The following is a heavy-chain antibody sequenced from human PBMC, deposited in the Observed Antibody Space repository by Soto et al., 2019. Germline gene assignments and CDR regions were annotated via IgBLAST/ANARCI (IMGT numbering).Heavy chain of an antibody. V-gene: IGHV1-18*01. CDR1: GYTFTSYG. CDR2: ISTFNSNT. Sequence: QVQLVQSGAEVKKPGASVKVSCKASGYTFTSYGISWVRQAPGQGLEWMGWISTFNSNTKYTQKFQGRVTMTTDTSTSTANMELGSLRSDDTAVYYCARVGAREYGDYDTRGGAFDVWGQGTTVTVSS. J-gene: IGHJ3*01. D-gene: IGHD4-17*01. CDR3: ARVGAREYGDYDTRGGAFDV.